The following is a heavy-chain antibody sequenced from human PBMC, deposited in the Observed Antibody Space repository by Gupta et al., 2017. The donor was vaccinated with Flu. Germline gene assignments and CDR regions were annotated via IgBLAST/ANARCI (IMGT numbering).Heavy chain of an antibody. J-gene: IGHJ6*03. CDR3: AQTSRSPMDV. V-gene: IGHV4-39*01. D-gene: IGHD1-26*01. CDR2: IYYDGKT. CDR1: GSFSNNGLW. Sequence: GSFSNNGLWWGWVRQPPGKGLEWIGSIYYDGKTYCNPSLKSRVTLSIDTSKNEFSLRLSSVTATDTGVYYCAQTSRSPMDVWGKGTTVTVSS.